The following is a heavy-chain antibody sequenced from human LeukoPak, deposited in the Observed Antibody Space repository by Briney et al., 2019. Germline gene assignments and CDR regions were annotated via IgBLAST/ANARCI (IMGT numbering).Heavy chain of an antibody. Sequence: GGSLRLSCAASGFTFSTYGMNWVHQAPGKGLEWVSYIGTSSSTIYYADSVKGRFTISRDNAKNSLYLQMNSLRDEDTAVYYCARHDYGGNSGDYWGQGTLVTVSS. V-gene: IGHV3-48*02. J-gene: IGHJ4*02. CDR3: ARHDYGGNSGDY. CDR2: IGTSSSTI. D-gene: IGHD4-23*01. CDR1: GFTFSTYG.